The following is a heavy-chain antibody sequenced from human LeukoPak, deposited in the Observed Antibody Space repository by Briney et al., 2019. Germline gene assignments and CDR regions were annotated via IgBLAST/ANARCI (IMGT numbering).Heavy chain of an antibody. Sequence: SVKVSCKASGGTFSSYAISWVRQAPGQGLEWMGRIIPILGIANYAQKFQGRVTITADKSTSTAYMELSSLRAEDTAIFYCAKDVYNWNFYFDYWGLGTLVTVSS. CDR3: AKDVYNWNFYFDY. V-gene: IGHV1-69*04. CDR1: GGTFSSYA. D-gene: IGHD1-7*01. J-gene: IGHJ4*02. CDR2: IIPILGIA.